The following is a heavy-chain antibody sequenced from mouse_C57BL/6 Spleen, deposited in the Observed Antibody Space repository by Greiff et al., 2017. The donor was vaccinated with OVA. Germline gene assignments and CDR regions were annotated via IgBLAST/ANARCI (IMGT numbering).Heavy chain of an antibody. D-gene: IGHD2-14*01. CDR1: GYTFTSYW. Sequence: VQLQQPGAELVKPGASVKMSCKASGYTFTSYWITWVKQRPGQGLEWIGDIYPGSGSTNYNEKFKSKATLTVDTSSSTAYMQLSSLTSEDSAVYYCARGGYDALGAMDYWGQGTSVTVSS. CDR3: ARGGYDALGAMDY. J-gene: IGHJ4*01. CDR2: IYPGSGST. V-gene: IGHV1-55*01.